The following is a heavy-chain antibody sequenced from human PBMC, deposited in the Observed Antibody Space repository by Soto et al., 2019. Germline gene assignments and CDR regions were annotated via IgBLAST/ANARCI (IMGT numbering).Heavy chain of an antibody. CDR1: GGSISSYY. Sequence: SETLSLTCTVSGGSISSYYWSWIRQPPGKGLEWIGYIYYSVSTNYNPSLKSRVTISVDTSKNQFSLKLSSVTAADTAVYYCAREDGNSGYFDYWGQGTRVTVSS. V-gene: IGHV4-59*01. CDR2: IYYSVST. J-gene: IGHJ4*02. CDR3: AREDGNSGYFDY. D-gene: IGHD4-4*01.